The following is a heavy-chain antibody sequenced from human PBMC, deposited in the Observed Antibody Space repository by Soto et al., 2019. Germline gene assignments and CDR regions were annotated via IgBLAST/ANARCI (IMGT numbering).Heavy chain of an antibody. Sequence: GGSLRLSCAASGFTFSSYGMHWVRQAPGKGLEWVAVIWYDGSNKYYADSVKGRFTISRDNSKNSLYLQMNSLRAEDTAVYYCARDRNSSSWYSFYWFDPWGQGTLVTVSS. J-gene: IGHJ5*02. CDR3: ARDRNSSSWYSFYWFDP. CDR1: GFTFSSYG. CDR2: IWYDGSNK. D-gene: IGHD6-13*01. V-gene: IGHV3-33*01.